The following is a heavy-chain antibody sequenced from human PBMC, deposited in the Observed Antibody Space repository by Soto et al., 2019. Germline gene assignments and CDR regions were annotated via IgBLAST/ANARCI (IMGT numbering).Heavy chain of an antibody. CDR3: AKDRTYGSGSYYFDY. CDR1: GFTFDDYA. Sequence: SLRLSCAASGFTFDDYAMHWVRQAPGTGLEWVSGISWNSGSIGYADSVKGRFTISRDNAKNSLYLQMNSLRAEDTALYYCAKDRTYGSGSYYFDYWGQGT. J-gene: IGHJ4*02. D-gene: IGHD3-10*01. CDR2: ISWNSGSI. V-gene: IGHV3-9*01.